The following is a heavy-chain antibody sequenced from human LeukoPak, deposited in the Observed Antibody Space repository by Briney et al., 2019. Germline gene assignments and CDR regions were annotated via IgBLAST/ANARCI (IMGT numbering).Heavy chain of an antibody. D-gene: IGHD1-26*01. CDR3: ARESVYSGRYYAFDI. J-gene: IGHJ3*02. CDR2: IYYSGST. V-gene: IGHV4-59*01. Sequence: SETLSLTCTVSGGSISTYYWTWIRQPPGKGLEWLGYIYYSGSTNYNPSLKSRVTISVDTSKNQFSLKLSSVTAADTAVYYCARESVYSGRYYAFDIWGQGTMVTVSS. CDR1: GGSISTYY.